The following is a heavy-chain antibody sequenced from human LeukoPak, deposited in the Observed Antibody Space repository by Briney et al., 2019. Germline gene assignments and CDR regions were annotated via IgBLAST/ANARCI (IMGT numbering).Heavy chain of an antibody. CDR3: ARYSGSQGSFFDY. Sequence: TSETLSLTCAVYGGSFSGYYWSWIRQPPGKGLEWIGEINHSGSTNYNPSLKSRVTISVDTSKNQFSLKLSSVTAADTAVYYCARYSGSQGSFFDYWGRGTLVTVSS. J-gene: IGHJ4*02. D-gene: IGHD1-26*01. CDR1: GGSFSGYY. CDR2: INHSGST. V-gene: IGHV4-34*01.